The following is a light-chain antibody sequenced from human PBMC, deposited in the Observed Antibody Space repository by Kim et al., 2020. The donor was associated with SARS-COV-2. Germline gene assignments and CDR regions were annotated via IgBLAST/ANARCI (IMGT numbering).Light chain of an antibody. Sequence: AIHMTQSPSSLSASVGDTVTITCRASQEIRNELGWYQQRPGKAPRLLIRGAATLQDGVPARFGGSGFGTDFTLIISRLQPEDFATYYCQQDYSRPPTFGEGTKVDIK. J-gene: IGKJ1*01. CDR2: GAA. CDR1: QEIRNE. CDR3: QQDYSRPPT. V-gene: IGKV1-6*01.